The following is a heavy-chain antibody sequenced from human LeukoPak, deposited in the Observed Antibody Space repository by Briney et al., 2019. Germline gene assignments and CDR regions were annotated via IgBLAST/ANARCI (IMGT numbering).Heavy chain of an antibody. CDR3: TRYSGRTDY. Sequence: KTGGSLRLSCTSSGFTFGTYAVSWFRQAPGKGLEWVAFIRSKAYGGTTEYAASVKGRFTISRDDSKSIAYLQMNSLKTEDTAVYYCTRYSGRTDYWGQGTLVTVSS. CDR1: GFTFGTYA. D-gene: IGHD5-18*01. CDR2: IRSKAYGGTT. V-gene: IGHV3-49*05. J-gene: IGHJ4*02.